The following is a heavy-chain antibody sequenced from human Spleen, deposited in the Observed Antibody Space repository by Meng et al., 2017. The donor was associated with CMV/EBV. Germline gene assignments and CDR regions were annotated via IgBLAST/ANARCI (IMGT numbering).Heavy chain of an antibody. Sequence: GESLKISCAASGFTFSTYWMSWVRQAPGKGLEWVANIKQDGSEKYYADSVKGRFTISRDNAKNSLYLQMNSLRAEDTAVYYCARDRHQLLYYYYGMDVWGQGTTVTVSS. J-gene: IGHJ6*02. CDR3: ARDRHQLLYYYYGMDV. V-gene: IGHV3-7*01. CDR1: GFTFSTYW. CDR2: IKQDGSEK. D-gene: IGHD2-2*01.